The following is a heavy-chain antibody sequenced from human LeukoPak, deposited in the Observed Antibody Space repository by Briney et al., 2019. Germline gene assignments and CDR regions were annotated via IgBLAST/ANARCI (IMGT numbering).Heavy chain of an antibody. CDR1: GYIFTGYY. CDR3: ARGSPAAGTPTFDY. D-gene: IGHD6-13*01. Sequence: ASVKVSCKASGYIFTGYYMHWVRQAPGQGLEWMGIINPTGGGTTSAQKFQGRVTMTRDTSTSTVYMELSSLTSDDTAVYYCARGSPAAGTPTFDYWGQGTLVTVSS. CDR2: INPTGGGT. J-gene: IGHJ4*02. V-gene: IGHV1-46*01.